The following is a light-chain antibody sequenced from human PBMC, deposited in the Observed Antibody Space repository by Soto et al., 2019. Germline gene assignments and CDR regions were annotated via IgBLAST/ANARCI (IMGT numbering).Light chain of an antibody. CDR2: DGS. V-gene: IGLV2-11*01. J-gene: IGLJ1*01. CDR1: SSDVGTYDC. CDR3: CLYAVTFYV. Sequence: QSVLAQPRSVSGSPGHSVTISFTGTSSDVGTYDCVSWYQQHPGKAPRLMFFDGSERPSGGPDRFSGSKSGNTASLTISGLQAEDEADYYCCLYAVTFYVFGTGTKVTVL.